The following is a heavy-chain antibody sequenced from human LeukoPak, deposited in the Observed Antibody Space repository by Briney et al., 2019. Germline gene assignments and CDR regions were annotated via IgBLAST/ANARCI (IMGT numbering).Heavy chain of an antibody. D-gene: IGHD6-13*01. CDR3: ARGTRYSSSWFDP. Sequence: ASVKVSCKASGYTFTGYYMHWVRQAPGQGLEWMGWINPNSGGTNYAQKFQGWVIMTRDTSISTAYTELSRLRSDDTAVYYCARGTRYSSSWFDPWGQGTLVTVSS. V-gene: IGHV1-2*04. J-gene: IGHJ5*02. CDR2: INPNSGGT. CDR1: GYTFTGYY.